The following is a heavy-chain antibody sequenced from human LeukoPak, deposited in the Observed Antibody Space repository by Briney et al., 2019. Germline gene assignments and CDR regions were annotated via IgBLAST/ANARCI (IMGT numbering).Heavy chain of an antibody. CDR1: ENTFTNYY. V-gene: IGHV1-46*01. Sequence: ASVKVSCKASENTFTNYYMHWVRQAPGQGLEWLGMISPNGDLTNYAQTFQGRVTMTRDTSTTTLYMELSSLRSEDTAVYYCARDMSTRVTPISYAFDVWGQGTMVTVSS. J-gene: IGHJ3*01. D-gene: IGHD4-23*01. CDR3: ARDMSTRVTPISYAFDV. CDR2: ISPNGDLT.